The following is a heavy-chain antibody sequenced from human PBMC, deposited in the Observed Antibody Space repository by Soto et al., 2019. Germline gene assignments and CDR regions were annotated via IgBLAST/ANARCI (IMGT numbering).Heavy chain of an antibody. J-gene: IGHJ6*03. Sequence: GGSLRLSCAASGFTFSSYGMHWVRQAPGKGLEWVAVISYDGSNKYYADSVKGRFTISRDNSKNTLYLQMNSLRAEDTAVYYWAKDGTGTATNDYYYYYMDVWGKGTTVTVSS. CDR3: AKDGTGTATNDYYYYYMDV. D-gene: IGHD1-7*01. CDR1: GFTFSSYG. CDR2: ISYDGSNK. V-gene: IGHV3-30*18.